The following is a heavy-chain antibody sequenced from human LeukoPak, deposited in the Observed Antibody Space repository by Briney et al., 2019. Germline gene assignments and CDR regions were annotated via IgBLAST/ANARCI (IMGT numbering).Heavy chain of an antibody. D-gene: IGHD3-22*01. CDR2: IYSGGST. V-gene: IGHV3-53*01. J-gene: IGHJ4*02. CDR3: ARDRGSGYYDY. Sequence: PGGSLKLSCPASGFTVSSNYMSWVRQAPAKGLEWVSVIYSGGSTYYADSVKGRFTISRDNSKNTLYLQMNSLRAEDTAVYYCARDRGSGYYDYWGQGTLVTVSS. CDR1: GFTVSSNY.